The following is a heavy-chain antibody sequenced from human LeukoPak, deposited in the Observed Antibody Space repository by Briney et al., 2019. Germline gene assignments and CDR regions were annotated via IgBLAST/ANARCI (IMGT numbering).Heavy chain of an antibody. V-gene: IGHV3-23*01. D-gene: IGHD6-19*01. Sequence: GGSLRLSCAASGFTFSSYAMTWVRQAPGKGLEWVSSIDASGGSTYYADSVKGRFTISRDNSMNTFFLQMNTLRAADTAVYYCAKGSGSGWYGWFAPWGQGTLVTVSS. CDR2: IDASGGST. J-gene: IGHJ5*02. CDR3: AKGSGSGWYGWFAP. CDR1: GFTFSSYA.